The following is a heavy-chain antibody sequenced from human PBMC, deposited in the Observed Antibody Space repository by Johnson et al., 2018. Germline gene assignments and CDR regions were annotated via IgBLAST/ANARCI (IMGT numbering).Heavy chain of an antibody. CDR1: GLIVSGAA. Sequence: EVQLVESGGDLVQPGGSLKLCCAASGLIVSGAAVHWVRQASGKGLEWVGSIKHKANSYATAYAASVKDRFTIARDDSKNTAYLQMNSLRTEDTAVYYWTRHGGSYYSAFDIWGQGTLVTVSS. CDR3: TRHGGSYYSAFDI. CDR2: IKHKANSYAT. V-gene: IGHV3-73*01. J-gene: IGHJ1*01. D-gene: IGHD3-10*01.